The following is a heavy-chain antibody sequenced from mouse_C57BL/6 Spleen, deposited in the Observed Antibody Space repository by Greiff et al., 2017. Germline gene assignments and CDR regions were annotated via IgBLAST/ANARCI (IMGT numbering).Heavy chain of an antibody. J-gene: IGHJ1*03. D-gene: IGHD2-4*01. CDR2: IRNKANGYTT. CDR3: ERNYDYVVPFYWYFDV. CDR1: GFTFTDYY. Sequence: EVMLVESGGGLVQPGGSLSLSCAASGFTFTDYYMSWVRQPPGKALEWLGFIRNKANGYTTDYSSSVKGRFTISRDNSQSILYLQMNALGAEDSATYYCERNYDYVVPFYWYFDVWGTGTTVTVSS. V-gene: IGHV7-3*01.